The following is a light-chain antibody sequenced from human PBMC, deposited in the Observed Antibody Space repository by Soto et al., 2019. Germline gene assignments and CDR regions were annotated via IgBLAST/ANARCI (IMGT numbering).Light chain of an antibody. CDR1: QGIRSW. J-gene: IGKJ1*01. CDR2: AAS. Sequence: DIQMTQSPGSGSASVLGKITSTFRASQGIRSWLAWYQQKPGKAPKLLIYAASSLQSGVPSRFSGSGSETDFTLTISSLQPEDFATYSCQQSYSTTWTFGQGTKVDIK. V-gene: IGKV1-12*01. CDR3: QQSYSTTWT.